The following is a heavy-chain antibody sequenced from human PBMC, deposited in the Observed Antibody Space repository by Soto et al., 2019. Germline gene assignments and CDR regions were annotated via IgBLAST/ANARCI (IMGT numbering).Heavy chain of an antibody. CDR1: GCSIISGDYY. D-gene: IGHD3-22*01. J-gene: IGHJ4*02. CDR3: ARVGSYYYDSSGYFDY. V-gene: IGHV4-30-4*01. Sequence: SEILSLTCTVSGCSIISGDYYWSWIRQPPGKGLEWIGYIYYSGSTYYNPSLKSRVTISVDTSKNQFSLKLSSVTAADTAVYYCARVGSYYYDSSGYFDYWGQGTLVTVSS. CDR2: IYYSGST.